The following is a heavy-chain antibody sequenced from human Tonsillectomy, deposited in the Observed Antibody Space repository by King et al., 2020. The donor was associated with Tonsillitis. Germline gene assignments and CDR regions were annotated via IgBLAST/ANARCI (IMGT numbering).Heavy chain of an antibody. D-gene: IGHD5-18*01. CDR1: GFTFTNYA. Sequence: VQLVESGGDVVQPGGSLRVSCAASGFTFTNYAMHWVRQAPGKGLEWVALIRYDGGSKYYKGSVKGRFTISRDNYKNTLYLQIKSLRAEDTAVYYCAKDTTPVDTAQLCHPDCGSWSRDTLVTVSS. V-gene: IGHV3-30*02. CDR2: IRYDGGSK. CDR3: AKDTTPVDTAQLCHPDCGS. J-gene: IGHJ1*01.